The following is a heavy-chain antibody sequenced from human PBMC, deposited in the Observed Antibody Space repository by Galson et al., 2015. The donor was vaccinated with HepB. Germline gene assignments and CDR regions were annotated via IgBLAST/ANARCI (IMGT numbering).Heavy chain of an antibody. CDR3: AREETAAAGTTSFDY. CDR2: INQDGSEK. CDR1: GFTFSSHW. D-gene: IGHD6-13*01. Sequence: SLRLSCAASGFTFSSHWMSWVRQAPGKGLEWVANINQDGSEKYYVDSVKGRFTISRDNAKNSLYLQMNSLRADDTAVYYCAREETAAAGTTSFDYWGLGTLFTVSS. J-gene: IGHJ4*02. V-gene: IGHV3-7*03.